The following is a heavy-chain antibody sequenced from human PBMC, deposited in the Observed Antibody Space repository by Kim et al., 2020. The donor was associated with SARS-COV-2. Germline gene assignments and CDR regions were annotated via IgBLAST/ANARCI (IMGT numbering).Heavy chain of an antibody. D-gene: IGHD3-22*01. V-gene: IGHV3-21*01. CDR1: GFTFSSYS. Sequence: GGSLRLSCAASGFTFSSYSMNWVRQAPGKGLEWVSSISSSSSYTYYADSVKGRFTISRDNAKNSLYLQMNSLRAEDTAVYYCARVGAAHTMIVVASDYWG. J-gene: IGHJ4*01. CDR3: ARVGAAHTMIVVASDY. CDR2: ISSSSSYT.